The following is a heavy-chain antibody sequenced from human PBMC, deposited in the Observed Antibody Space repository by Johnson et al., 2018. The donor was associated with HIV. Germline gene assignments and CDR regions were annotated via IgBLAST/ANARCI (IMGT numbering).Heavy chain of an antibody. CDR2: INWNGGRT. CDR1: GFTFDDYG. Sequence: VQLVESGGGVVRPGGSLRLSCAASGFTFDDYGMSWVRQAPGKGLEWVSGINWNGGRTCYADSVKGRFTISRDNVKNSLYLQMNSLRAEDTALYYCERGRVNFQCYSSDCPQAFDIWGQGTMVTVSS. CDR3: ERGRVNFQCYSSDCPQAFDI. D-gene: IGHD6-19*01. J-gene: IGHJ3*02. V-gene: IGHV3-20*04.